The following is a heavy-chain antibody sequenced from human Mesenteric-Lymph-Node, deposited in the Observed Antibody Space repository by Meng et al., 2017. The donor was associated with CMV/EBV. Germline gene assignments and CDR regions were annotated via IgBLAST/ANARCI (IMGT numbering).Heavy chain of an antibody. CDR3: ARDRSGYSLHDY. Sequence: VCVGSIRRGVSSWTCLRQHPGKGLEWIGYLSYSGITWYTPSLQSRVTISVDTSNNQFSLRLSSVTAADTAVYYCARDRSGYSLHDYWGQGTLVTVSS. CDR2: LSYSGIT. J-gene: IGHJ4*02. V-gene: IGHV4-31*02. D-gene: IGHD3-3*01. CDR1: VGSIRRGVSS.